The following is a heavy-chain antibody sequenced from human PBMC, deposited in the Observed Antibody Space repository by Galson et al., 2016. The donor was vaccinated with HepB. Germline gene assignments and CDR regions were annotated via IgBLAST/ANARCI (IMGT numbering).Heavy chain of an antibody. CDR1: GDSVFSTSVA. J-gene: IGHJ4*02. V-gene: IGHV6-1*01. D-gene: IGHD5-24*01. CDR3: AIFWGDGYNSLDH. CDR2: TYYRSKWYN. Sequence: CAISGDSVFSTSVAWNWIRQSPSRGLEWLGRTYYRSKWYNNYAVSVKSRITVSLDTSNDQLSLQLNSVTPEDTAVYYCAIFWGDGYNSLDHWGQGTLVTVSS.